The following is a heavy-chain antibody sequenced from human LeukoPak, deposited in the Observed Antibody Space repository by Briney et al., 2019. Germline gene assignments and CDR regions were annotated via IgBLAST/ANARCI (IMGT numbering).Heavy chain of an antibody. CDR3: AKNWATYYFDY. V-gene: IGHV3-30*02. CDR1: GFTLSRYA. CDR2: LQSDGNNR. Sequence: GGSLRLSCAASGFTLSRYAMHWVRQAPGKGLEWVAFLQSDGNNRYYADSVKGRFTISRDNSKNTLFLQTSSLRAEDTAVYYCAKNWATYYFDYWGQGTLVTVSS. D-gene: IGHD3-16*01. J-gene: IGHJ4*02.